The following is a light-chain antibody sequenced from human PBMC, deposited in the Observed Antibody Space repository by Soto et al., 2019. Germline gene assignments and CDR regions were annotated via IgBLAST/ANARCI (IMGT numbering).Light chain of an antibody. CDR1: SSNIGSNT. CDR3: AAWDDSLNVVV. Sequence: QSVLTQPPSASGTPGQRVTISCSGSSSNIGSNTVNWYQQLPGTAPKLLIYSNNQRPSGVPARFSGSKSGTSASLAISGVQYEDEAAYYCAAWDDSLNVVVFGGGTKLTVL. CDR2: SNN. J-gene: IGLJ2*01. V-gene: IGLV1-44*01.